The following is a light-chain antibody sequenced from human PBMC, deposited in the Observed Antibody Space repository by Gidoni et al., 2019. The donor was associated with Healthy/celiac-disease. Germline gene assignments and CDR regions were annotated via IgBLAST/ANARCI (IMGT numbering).Light chain of an antibody. J-gene: IGLJ3*02. Sequence: SYELTQPPAVSAPPGPTARTTCSGAALPKQYDDWYQQKPGQAPVVVIYKDSERPSGSPERFSGSSSGTTVTLTISGVQAEDEADYYCQSADSSGTYRVFGGGTELTVL. CDR1: ALPKQY. CDR2: KDS. V-gene: IGLV3-25*03. CDR3: QSADSSGTYRV.